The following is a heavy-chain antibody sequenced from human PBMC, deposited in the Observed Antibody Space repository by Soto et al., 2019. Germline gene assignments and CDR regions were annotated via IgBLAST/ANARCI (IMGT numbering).Heavy chain of an antibody. J-gene: IGHJ6*02. D-gene: IGHD2-15*01. CDR1: GGSISSSSYY. Sequence: SETLSLTCTVSGGSISSSSYYWGLIRQPPGKGLEWIGSIFYSGSTYYNPSLKSRVTISVDTSKNQFSLKLSSVTAADTAVYYCARHLTYCSAGSCYSDFPYYGMDVWGQGTTVTVSS. CDR3: ARHLTYCSAGSCYSDFPYYGMDV. CDR2: IFYSGST. V-gene: IGHV4-39*01.